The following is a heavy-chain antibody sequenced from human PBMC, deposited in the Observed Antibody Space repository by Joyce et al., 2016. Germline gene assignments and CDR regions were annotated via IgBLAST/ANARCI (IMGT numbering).Heavy chain of an antibody. CDR1: GFIFSNYW. D-gene: IGHD4/OR15-4a*01. J-gene: IGHJ4*02. CDR3: ARDTYGAPDY. Sequence: EVQLVESGGGVVQPGGSLRLSCAASGFIFSNYWMNWVRQAPGKCLVGVPRITDEGRSTTYADSVKGRFTISRDNAKNTLYLQMNTLRVEDTAVYYCARDTYGAPDYWGQGTLVTVSS. CDR2: ITDEGRST. V-gene: IGHV3-74*01.